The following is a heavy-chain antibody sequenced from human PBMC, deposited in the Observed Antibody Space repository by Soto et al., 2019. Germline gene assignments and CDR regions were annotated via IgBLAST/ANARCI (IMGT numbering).Heavy chain of an antibody. Sequence: EVQLVESGGGLVQPGGSLRLSCAAAGFSFSTYSMNWVRQAPGKGLEWVSYVSPGSETIYYAASVRGRFTISRDNANDSLYLQMNSLRDEDTAVYHCARRSSGHDAFDIWGQGTMVTVSS. V-gene: IGHV3-48*02. D-gene: IGHD2-15*01. CDR2: VSPGSETI. J-gene: IGHJ3*02. CDR3: ARRSSGHDAFDI. CDR1: GFSFSTYS.